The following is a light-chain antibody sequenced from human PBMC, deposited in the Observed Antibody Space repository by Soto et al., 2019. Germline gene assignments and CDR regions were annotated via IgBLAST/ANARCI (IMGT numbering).Light chain of an antibody. CDR2: DDS. J-gene: IGLJ3*02. CDR1: NIGSKS. Sequence: SYELTQPPSVSVAPGQTARITCGGNNIGSKSVHWYQQKPGQAPVLVVYDDSDRPSGIPERFSGSNSGNTATLTISRVEAGDEANYYCATWDDSLDGGVFGGGTKLTVL. CDR3: ATWDDSLDGGV. V-gene: IGLV3-21*02.